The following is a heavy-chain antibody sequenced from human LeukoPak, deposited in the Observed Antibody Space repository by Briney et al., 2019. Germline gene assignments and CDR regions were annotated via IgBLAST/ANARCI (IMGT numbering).Heavy chain of an antibody. Sequence: ASVKVSCKASGYSFTSFGIIWVRQAPGQGLEWMGWVSAYNGNTNYVQKFQGRVTMTTDTSTSTAYMELRSLRSDDTAVFYCVRDLGVDTSMIFFDFWGQGTLVTVSS. V-gene: IGHV1-18*01. CDR2: VSAYNGNT. CDR1: GYSFTSFG. D-gene: IGHD5-18*01. CDR3: VRDLGVDTSMIFFDF. J-gene: IGHJ4*02.